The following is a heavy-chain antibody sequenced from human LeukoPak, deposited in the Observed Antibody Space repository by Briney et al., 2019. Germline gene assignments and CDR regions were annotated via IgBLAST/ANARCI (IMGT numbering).Heavy chain of an antibody. Sequence: GGALRLSCAASVFTFHEYGMSWVRQAPGKGLEGASAIHWNDDSTRHVDSVSGRFTLSIHNHQKSLFLQMNSLRVEDTALYYCARCSRSSTDCYSAFDIWGQGTMVTVSS. D-gene: IGHD2-2*02. J-gene: IGHJ3*02. CDR3: ARCSRSSTDCYSAFDI. V-gene: IGHV3-20*04. CDR1: VFTFHEYG. CDR2: IHWNDDST.